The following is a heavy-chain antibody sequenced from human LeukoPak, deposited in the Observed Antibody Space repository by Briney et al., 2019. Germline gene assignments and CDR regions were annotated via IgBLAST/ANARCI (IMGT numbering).Heavy chain of an antibody. V-gene: IGHV3-30*02. D-gene: IGHD1-1*01. CDR3: AKRDWNDESRYAFDI. CDR1: GFTFSTYG. Sequence: GGSLRLSCAASGFTFSTYGMHWVRQAPGKGLEWVAFIRYDGSDKYYADSMKGRFTIPRDNSKNTLYLQMNSLRAEDTAVYYCAKRDWNDESRYAFDIWGQGTMVTVSS. J-gene: IGHJ3*02. CDR2: IRYDGSDK.